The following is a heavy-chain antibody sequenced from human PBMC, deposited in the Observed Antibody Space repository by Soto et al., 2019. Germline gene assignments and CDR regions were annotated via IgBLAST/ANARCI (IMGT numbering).Heavy chain of an antibody. CDR1: GFSLSTSGVG. J-gene: IGHJ4*02. Sequence: SGPTLVNPTQTLTLTCTFSGFSLSTSGVGVGWIRQPPGKALEWLALIYWDDDKRYSPSLKSRLTITKDTSKNQVVLTMTNMDPVDTATYYCAHDESITGTTRPGYFDYWGQGTLVTVSS. D-gene: IGHD1-7*01. CDR2: IYWDDDK. CDR3: AHDESITGTTRPGYFDY. V-gene: IGHV2-5*02.